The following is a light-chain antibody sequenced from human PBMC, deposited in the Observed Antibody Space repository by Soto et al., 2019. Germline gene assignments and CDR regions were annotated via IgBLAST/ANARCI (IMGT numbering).Light chain of an antibody. Sequence: EIVLTQSPGTLSLSPGERATLSCRASQSVSSSYLAWYQQKPGQAPRLLIYGASSRATGIPDRFSGSGSGTDFTLTLSTLEPEDFAVYYCQQYGSSPTFGQGTRLEIK. CDR1: QSVSSSY. V-gene: IGKV3-20*01. CDR2: GAS. CDR3: QQYGSSPT. J-gene: IGKJ5*01.